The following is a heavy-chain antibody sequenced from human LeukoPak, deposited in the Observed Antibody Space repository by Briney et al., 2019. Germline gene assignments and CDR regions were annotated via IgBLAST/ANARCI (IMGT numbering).Heavy chain of an antibody. Sequence: PGGSLRLSCAASGFTFSSYAMHWVRQAPGKGLEWVAVISYDGSNKYYADSVKGRFTISRDNSKNTLYLQMNSLRAVDTAVYYCASPGTLGYCSSTSCSRAFDIWGQGTMVTVSS. CDR2: ISYDGSNK. CDR1: GFTFSSYA. D-gene: IGHD2-2*01. V-gene: IGHV3-30*01. J-gene: IGHJ3*02. CDR3: ASPGTLGYCSSTSCSRAFDI.